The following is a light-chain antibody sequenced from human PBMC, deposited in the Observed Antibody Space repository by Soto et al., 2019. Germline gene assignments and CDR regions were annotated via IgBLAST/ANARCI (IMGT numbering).Light chain of an antibody. J-gene: IGKJ4*01. V-gene: IGKV1-5*01. Sequence: DIKMTQSPATLSASVGDRVTITCRASQSISSWLARYQQKPGKAPKLLIYDAYSLESGVPSRFCGRRSGTESTLTIAGLQPEDFATYYCQQYESYSPLTFGGGTRWIS. CDR2: DAY. CDR3: QQYESYSPLT. CDR1: QSISSW.